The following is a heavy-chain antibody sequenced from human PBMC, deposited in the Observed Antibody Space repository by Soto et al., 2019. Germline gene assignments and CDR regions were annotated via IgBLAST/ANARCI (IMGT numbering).Heavy chain of an antibody. CDR1: GYTFTSYG. CDR3: ARVRLVFGSSSWYSRWFDP. J-gene: IGHJ5*02. CDR2: ISAYNGNT. Sequence: ASVKVSCKASGYTFTSYGISWVRQAPGQGLEWMGWISAYNGNTNYAQKLQGRVTMTTDTSTSTAYMELRSLRSDDTAVYYCARVRLVFGSSSWYSRWFDPWGQGTLVTVSS. V-gene: IGHV1-18*04. D-gene: IGHD6-13*01.